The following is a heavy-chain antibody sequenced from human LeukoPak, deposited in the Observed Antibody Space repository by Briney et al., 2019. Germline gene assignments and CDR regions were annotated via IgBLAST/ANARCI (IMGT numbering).Heavy chain of an antibody. CDR1: GGSLSSSSYY. V-gene: IGHV4-39*07. CDR2: IYYSGST. Sequence: PSETLSLTCTVSGGSLSSSSYYWGWIRQPPGKGLEWIGSIYYSGSTYYNPSLKSRVTISVDTSKNQFSLKLSSVTAADTAVYYCVRLRGHGIFGVVTWGVYYMDVWGKGTTVTVSS. D-gene: IGHD3-3*01. CDR3: VRLRGHGIFGVVTWGVYYMDV. J-gene: IGHJ6*03.